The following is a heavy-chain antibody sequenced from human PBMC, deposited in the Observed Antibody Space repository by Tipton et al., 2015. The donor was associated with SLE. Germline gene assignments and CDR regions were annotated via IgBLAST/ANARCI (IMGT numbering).Heavy chain of an antibody. V-gene: IGHV1-18*01. CDR3: ARAYTSSGEDEYFDF. D-gene: IGHD6-13*01. J-gene: IGHJ4*02. Sequence: NLQGRVTLTTDTSTTTAYMELRSLRSDDTAVYYCARAYTSSGEDEYFDFWGQGTLVTVSS.